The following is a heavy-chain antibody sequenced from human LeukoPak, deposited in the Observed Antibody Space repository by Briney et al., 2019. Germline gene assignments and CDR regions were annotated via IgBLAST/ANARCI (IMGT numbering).Heavy chain of an antibody. Sequence: GGSLRLSSAASGFTFSSYSMNWVRQAPGKGLEWVSSIRSSSSYIYYADSLKGRFTISRDNAKNSLYLQMNSLRAEDSAVYYCARDGPTIAADFDCWGQGTLVTVSS. CDR3: ARDGPTIAADFDC. V-gene: IGHV3-21*01. CDR2: IRSSSSYI. CDR1: GFTFSSYS. J-gene: IGHJ4*02. D-gene: IGHD6-13*01.